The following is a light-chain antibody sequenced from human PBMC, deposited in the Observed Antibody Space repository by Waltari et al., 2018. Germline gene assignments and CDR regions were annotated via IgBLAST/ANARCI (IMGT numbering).Light chain of an antibody. V-gene: IGLV2-11*01. CDR2: NVN. CDR3: CSYAGSYTYV. CDR1: SSDVGGYNY. Sequence: QSALTQPRSVSGSPGQSVTISCTGTSSDVGGYNYVSWYQHHPGKAPNLIIYNVNKRPAGVPGRFSGSKSRNTASLTISGLQAEDDADYYCCSYAGSYTYVFGSGTKVTVL. J-gene: IGLJ1*01.